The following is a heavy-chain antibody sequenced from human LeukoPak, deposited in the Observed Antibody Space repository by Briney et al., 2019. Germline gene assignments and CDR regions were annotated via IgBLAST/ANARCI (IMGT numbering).Heavy chain of an antibody. V-gene: IGHV4-4*07. D-gene: IGHD5-12*01. CDR2: IYTSGST. CDR3: ARDRSLDIVATIRGYGMDV. CDR1: GGSISSYY. J-gene: IGHJ6*02. Sequence: PSETLSLTCTVSGGSISSYYWSWIRQPAGKGPEWIGRIYTSGSTNYNPSLKSRVTMSVDTSKNQFSLKLSSVTAADTAVYYCARDRSLDIVATIRGYGMDVWGQGTTVTVSS.